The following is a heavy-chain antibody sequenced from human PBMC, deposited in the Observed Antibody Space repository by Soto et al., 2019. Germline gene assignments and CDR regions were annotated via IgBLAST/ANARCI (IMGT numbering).Heavy chain of an antibody. CDR1: CDSIRTPGYS. Sequence: PSETLSLTCTVSCDSIRTPGYSWSWIRQPPGNAPEWIGYVYHNGNDYPKPSLKSRVTISLDGAKNQFSLKMTSVTAEDTGLYYCSARPYYYYGFDVWGQGTTVTVS. J-gene: IGHJ6*02. CDR3: SARPYYYYGFDV. CDR2: VYHNGND. D-gene: IGHD3-10*01. V-gene: IGHV4-30-2*01.